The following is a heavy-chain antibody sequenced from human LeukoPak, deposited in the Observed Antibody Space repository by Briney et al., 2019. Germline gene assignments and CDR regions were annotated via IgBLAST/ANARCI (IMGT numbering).Heavy chain of an antibody. V-gene: IGHV1-8*01. D-gene: IGHD2-2*01. Sequence: ASVKVSCKASGYTFTSYDINWVRQATGQWLEWMGWMNPNSGNTGYAQKFQGRVTMTRNTSISTAYMELSSLRSEDTAVYYCARVLLGYCSSTSCPYYYGMDVWGQGTTVTVSS. CDR1: GYTFTSYD. CDR3: ARVLLGYCSSTSCPYYYGMDV. CDR2: MNPNSGNT. J-gene: IGHJ6*02.